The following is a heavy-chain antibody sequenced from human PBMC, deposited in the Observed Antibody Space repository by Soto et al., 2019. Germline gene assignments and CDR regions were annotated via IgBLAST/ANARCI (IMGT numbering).Heavy chain of an antibody. CDR2: IYYTGST. CDR1: GGSINYYY. Sequence: QVQLQESGPGLVKPSETLSLTCTVSGGSINYYYWSWIRQPPGKGLEWIGYIYYTGSTNYNPSLESRVTISLDTSKNQFSLKLYSVTAADTAVYYCARHVGPGSNAFDIWGPGTMVTVSS. V-gene: IGHV4-59*08. CDR3: ARHVGPGSNAFDI. J-gene: IGHJ3*02.